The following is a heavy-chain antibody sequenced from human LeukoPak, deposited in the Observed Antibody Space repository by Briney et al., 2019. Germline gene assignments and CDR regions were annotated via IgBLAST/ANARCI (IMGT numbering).Heavy chain of an antibody. V-gene: IGHV4-34*01. D-gene: IGHD6-13*01. CDR2: IYHSGST. J-gene: IGHJ5*02. Sequence: SETLSLTCAVYGGSFSGYYWSWIRQPPGKGLEWIGEIYHSGSTNYNPSLKSRVTISVDTSKNQFSLKLSSVTAADTAVYYCARGSYSSSWYGEDAILYNWFDPWGQGTLVTVSS. CDR1: GGSFSGYY. CDR3: ARGSYSSSWYGEDAILYNWFDP.